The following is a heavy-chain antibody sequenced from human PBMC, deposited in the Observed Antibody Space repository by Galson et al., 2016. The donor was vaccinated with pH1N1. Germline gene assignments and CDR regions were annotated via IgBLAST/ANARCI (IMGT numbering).Heavy chain of an antibody. V-gene: IGHV3-7*01. D-gene: IGHD1/OR15-1a*01. J-gene: IGHJ4*02. CDR2: IKEDGSEK. Sequence: QAPGKGLEWVATIKEDGSEKYYVDSVKGRFTISRDTAKNSLYLQMNSLRAEDTAVYYCARANNLDYWGQGTLVTVSS. CDR3: ARANNLDY.